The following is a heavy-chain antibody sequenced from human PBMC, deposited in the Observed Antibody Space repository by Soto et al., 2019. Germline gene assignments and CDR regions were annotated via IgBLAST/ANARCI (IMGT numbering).Heavy chain of an antibody. V-gene: IGHV4-31*03. CDR1: GGSISSGGYY. D-gene: IGHD2-15*01. J-gene: IGHJ2*01. CDR2: IYYSGST. CDR3: ARVVVVAATRWYFDL. Sequence: QVQLQESGPGLVKPSQTLSLTCTVSGGSISSGGYYWSWIRQHPGKGLEWIGYIYYSGSTYYNPSLQSRVTLXXDXAXXQFSLKLSSVTAADTAVYYCARVVVVAATRWYFDLWGRGTLVTVSS.